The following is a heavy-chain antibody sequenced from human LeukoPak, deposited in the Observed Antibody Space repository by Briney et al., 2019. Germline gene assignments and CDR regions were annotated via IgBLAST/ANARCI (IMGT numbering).Heavy chain of an antibody. CDR3: ARGSIVVVPAAHYYFDY. CDR1: GGSISSGGYY. CDR2: INHSGST. Sequence: SQTLSLTCTVSGGSISSGGYYWSWIRQPPGKGLEWIGEINHSGSTNYNPSLKSRVTISVDTSKNQFSLKLSSVTAADTAVYYCARGSIVVVPAAHYYFDYWGQGTLVTVSS. D-gene: IGHD2-2*01. V-gene: IGHV4-30-2*01. J-gene: IGHJ4*02.